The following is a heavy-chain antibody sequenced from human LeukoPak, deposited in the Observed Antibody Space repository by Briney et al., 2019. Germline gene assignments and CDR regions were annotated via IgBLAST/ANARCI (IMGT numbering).Heavy chain of an antibody. CDR1: GFTFSDYY. V-gene: IGHV3-11*03. J-gene: IGHJ5*02. CDR3: ARSMITFGVPNWFDP. CDR2: ISSSSSYT. Sequence: PGGSLRLSCAASGFTFSDYYMSWIRQAPGKGLEWVSYISSSSSYTNYADSVKGRFTISRDNAKNSLYLQMNSLRAEDTAVYYRARSMITFGVPNWFDPWGQGTLVTVSS. D-gene: IGHD3-16*01.